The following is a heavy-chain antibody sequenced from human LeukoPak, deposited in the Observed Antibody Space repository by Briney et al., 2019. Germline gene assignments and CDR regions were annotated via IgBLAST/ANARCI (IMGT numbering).Heavy chain of an antibody. J-gene: IGHJ4*02. Sequence: PSETLSLTCTVSGYSISSGYYWGWIRQPPGKGLEWIGSIYHSGSTYYNPSLKSRVTISVDTSKNQFSLKLSSVTAADTAVYYCARLYSSYYDILTGYSVLGYFDYWGQGTLVTVSS. V-gene: IGHV4-38-2*02. CDR3: ARLYSSYYDILTGYSVLGYFDY. CDR1: GYSISSGYY. D-gene: IGHD3-9*01. CDR2: IYHSGST.